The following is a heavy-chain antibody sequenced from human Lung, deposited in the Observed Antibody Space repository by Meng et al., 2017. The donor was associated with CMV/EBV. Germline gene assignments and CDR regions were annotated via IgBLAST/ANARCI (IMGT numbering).Heavy chain of an antibody. CDR3: AREVAYDFWSGYNWFDP. V-gene: IGHV3-11*01. D-gene: IGHD3-3*01. Sequence: SXKISXAASGFTFSDYYMSWIRQAPGKGLEWVSYISSSGSTIYYADSVKGRFTISRDNAKNSLYLQMNSLRAEDTAVYYCAREVAYDFWSGYNWFDPWGQGTXVTVSS. CDR2: ISSSGSTI. J-gene: IGHJ5*02. CDR1: GFTFSDYY.